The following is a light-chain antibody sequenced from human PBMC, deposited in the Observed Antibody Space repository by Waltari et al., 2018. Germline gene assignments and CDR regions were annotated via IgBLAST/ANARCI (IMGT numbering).Light chain of an antibody. V-gene: IGKV1-5*03. J-gene: IGKJ2*01. CDR3: QQYNISPYT. CDR1: ISVGSYR. CDR2: KSF. Sequence: ARLTCTLRSGISVGSYRIYWYQQKPGKAPKVLIYKSFSLQSGVPSRFSGSGSETEFTLTISSLQPDDFATYYCQQYNISPYTFGQGTTLEI.